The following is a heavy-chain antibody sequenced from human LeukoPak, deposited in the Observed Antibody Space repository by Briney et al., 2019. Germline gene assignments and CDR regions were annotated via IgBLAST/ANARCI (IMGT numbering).Heavy chain of an antibody. D-gene: IGHD3-10*01. CDR1: GGSISTGSYN. Sequence: SETLSLTCTVSGGSISTGSYNWSWIRQPAGKRLECVGRIYTSGSTNYNPSLKSRVTISVDTSKNQSSLKLSSVTVADTAVYYCARDFRWFGEFPHAFDIWGQGTMVTVSS. CDR3: ARDFRWFGEFPHAFDI. J-gene: IGHJ3*02. CDR2: IYTSGST. V-gene: IGHV4-61*02.